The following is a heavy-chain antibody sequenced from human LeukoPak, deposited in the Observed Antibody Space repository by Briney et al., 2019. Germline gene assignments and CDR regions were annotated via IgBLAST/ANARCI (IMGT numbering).Heavy chain of an antibody. D-gene: IGHD3-10*01. CDR3: AKVRSSMARGHHYWVFDL. CDR2: MTGSGGGT. J-gene: IGHJ2*01. CDR1: GFTFNDYA. Sequence: GGSLRLSCEASGFTFNDYAMSWVRQSPGKGLEWVSAMTGSGGGTYPADSVKGRFAISRDDSKNTLYLQMNSLRAEDTAVYFCAKVRSSMARGHHYWVFDLWGRGTLVTVSS. V-gene: IGHV3-23*01.